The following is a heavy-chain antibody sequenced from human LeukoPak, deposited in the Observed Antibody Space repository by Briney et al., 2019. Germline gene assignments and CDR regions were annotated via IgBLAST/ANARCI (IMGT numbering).Heavy chain of an antibody. V-gene: IGHV3-23*01. CDR3: ARDIELST. Sequence: GGSLRLSCAASGFIFSSYAMSWVRQAPGKGLEWVTTLSDSGGSTYYADSLQGRFTISRDNSKNTLFLQMNSLRAEDTAIYYCARDIELSTWGLGTMVTVSS. J-gene: IGHJ3*01. CDR2: LSDSGGST. D-gene: IGHD3-16*02. CDR1: GFIFSSYA.